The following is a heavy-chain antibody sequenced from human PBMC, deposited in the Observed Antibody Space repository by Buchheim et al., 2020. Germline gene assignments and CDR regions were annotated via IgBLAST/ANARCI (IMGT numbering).Heavy chain of an antibody. CDR1: GGSISSSSYY. CDR2: IYYSGST. D-gene: IGHD3-16*01. Sequence: QLQLQESGPGLVKSSEPLSLTCAVSGGSISSSSYYWGWIRQPPGKGLEWIGYIYYSGSTYYNPSLKSRVTISVDTSKNHFSLKLSSVTAADTAVYYCARHDYDYVWGSHMYNWFDPWGQGTL. V-gene: IGHV4-39*01. CDR3: ARHDYDYVWGSHMYNWFDP. J-gene: IGHJ5*02.